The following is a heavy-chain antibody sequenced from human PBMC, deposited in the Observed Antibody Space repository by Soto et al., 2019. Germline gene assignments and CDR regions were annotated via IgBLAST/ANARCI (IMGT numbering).Heavy chain of an antibody. CDR1: GFTFINYG. J-gene: IGHJ4*02. CDR2: ISYDGSNK. Sequence: GGSLRLSCAASGFTFINYGMHWVRQAPGKGLEWVAVISYDGSNKYYADSVKGRFTISRDNSKNTLSLQMNSLRAEDTAVYYCANDPHLGATAPGDYWGQGT. V-gene: IGHV3-30*18. CDR3: ANDPHLGATAPGDY. D-gene: IGHD1-26*01.